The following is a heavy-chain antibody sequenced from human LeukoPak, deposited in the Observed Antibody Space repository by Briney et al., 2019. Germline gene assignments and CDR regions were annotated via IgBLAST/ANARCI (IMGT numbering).Heavy chain of an antibody. CDR2: ITGSGGNR. CDR3: AKDSSSWYVGEFGY. CDR1: GFTFSSHG. V-gene: IGHV3-23*01. J-gene: IGHJ4*02. Sequence: GETLRLSCAASGFTFSSHGMNWVRQAPGKGLEWVSGITGSGGNRYYADSVKGRFTISRDNSKNTLYLQMNSLRAEDTAVYYCAKDSSSWYVGEFGYWGQGTLVTVSS. D-gene: IGHD6-13*01.